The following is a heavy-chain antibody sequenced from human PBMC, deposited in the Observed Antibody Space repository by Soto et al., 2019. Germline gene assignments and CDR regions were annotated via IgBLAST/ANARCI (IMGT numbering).Heavy chain of an antibody. CDR2: IRSKANSYAT. V-gene: IGHV3-73*01. Sequence: GGSLRLSCAASGFTFSGSAMHWVRQASVKGLELVGRIRSKANSYATAYAASVKGRFTISRDDSKNTAYLQMNSLKTEDTAVYYCTRNFPGIAVAGTWNWFDPWGQGTLVTVSS. CDR1: GFTFSGSA. J-gene: IGHJ5*02. D-gene: IGHD6-19*01. CDR3: TRNFPGIAVAGTWNWFDP.